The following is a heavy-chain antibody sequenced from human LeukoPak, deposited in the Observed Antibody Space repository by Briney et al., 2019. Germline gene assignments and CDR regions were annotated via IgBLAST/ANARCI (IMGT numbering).Heavy chain of an antibody. V-gene: IGHV3-30*02. D-gene: IGHD6-13*01. J-gene: IGHJ3*02. CDR2: IRYDGSNK. CDR3: AKADSSSRGDAFDI. CDR1: GFTFADYT. Sequence: GGSLRLSCTTSGFTFADYTMSWVRQAPGKGLERVAFIRYDGSNKYYADSVKGRFTISRGNSKNTLYLQMNSLRAEDTAVYYCAKADSSSRGDAFDIWGQGTMVTVSS.